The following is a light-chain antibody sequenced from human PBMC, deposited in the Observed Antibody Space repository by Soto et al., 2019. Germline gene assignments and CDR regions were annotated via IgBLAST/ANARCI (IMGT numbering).Light chain of an antibody. Sequence: QAVVTQPRSVSGSPGQSVAISCTGTSSDVGGYDYVSWYQHLPGKAPKLMIYSVNRRPSGIPDRFSGSKSGNSASLTISGLQAEDEADYYCFSYAGSYTWVFGGGTKLTVL. CDR2: SVN. CDR1: SSDVGGYDY. J-gene: IGLJ3*02. CDR3: FSYAGSYTWV. V-gene: IGLV2-11*01.